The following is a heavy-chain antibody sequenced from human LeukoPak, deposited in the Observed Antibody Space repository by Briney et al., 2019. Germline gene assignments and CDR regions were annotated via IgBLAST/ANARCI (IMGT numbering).Heavy chain of an antibody. CDR1: GFTFSSYS. V-gene: IGHV3-21*01. CDR2: ISSSSSYI. D-gene: IGHD2-2*01. Sequence: PGGSLRLSCAASGFTFSSYSVNWVRQAPGKGLEWVSSISSSSSYIYYADSVKGRFTISRDNAKNSLYLQMNSLRAEDTAVYYCARVWPSYQLLPDYWGQGTLVTVSS. CDR3: ARVWPSYQLLPDY. J-gene: IGHJ4*02.